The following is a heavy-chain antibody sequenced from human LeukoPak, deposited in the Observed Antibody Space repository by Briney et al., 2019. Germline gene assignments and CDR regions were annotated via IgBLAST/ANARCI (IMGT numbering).Heavy chain of an antibody. Sequence: SQTLSLTCTFSGRSLSIGCYYWSWIRQPAGNGLEWIGRIYTSESTNYSPSLNRRVTISVDTSKNQFSLKLSSVTAADTAVYYCVRIVVVPAALYYYYMDVWGKGTTVTVSS. CDR2: IYTSEST. V-gene: IGHV4-61*02. D-gene: IGHD2-2*01. J-gene: IGHJ6*03. CDR1: GRSLSIGCYY. CDR3: VRIVVVPAALYYYYMDV.